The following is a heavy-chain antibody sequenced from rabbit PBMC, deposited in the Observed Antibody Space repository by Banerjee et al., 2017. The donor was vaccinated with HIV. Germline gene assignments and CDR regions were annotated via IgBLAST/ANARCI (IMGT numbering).Heavy chain of an antibody. Sequence: QSLEESGGDLVKPGASLTLTCTASGFSLGRRDYMCWVRQAPGKGLEWIACIYAGSSGSTYYASWAKGRFTISKTSSTTVTLQMTSLTAADTATYFCARSVAGNSYPLNLWGQGTL. D-gene: IGHD8-1*01. CDR3: ARSVAGNSYPLNL. J-gene: IGHJ4*01. V-gene: IGHV1S40*01. CDR2: IYAGSSGST. CDR1: GFSLGRRDY.